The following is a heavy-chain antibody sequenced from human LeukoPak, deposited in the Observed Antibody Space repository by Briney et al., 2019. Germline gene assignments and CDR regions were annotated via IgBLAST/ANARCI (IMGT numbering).Heavy chain of an antibody. V-gene: IGHV4-39*07. CDR1: GGSISTSSYY. CDR3: AREIVVRSVGWFDP. J-gene: IGHJ5*02. D-gene: IGHD3-22*01. CDR2: MSYIGST. Sequence: PSETLSLTCTVSGGSISTSSYYWDWIRQTPGKGLEWIGSMSYIGSTNYSPSLKSRVTISVDTSKNEFSLKLSSVTAADTAVYYCAREIVVRSVGWFDPWGQGTLVTVSS.